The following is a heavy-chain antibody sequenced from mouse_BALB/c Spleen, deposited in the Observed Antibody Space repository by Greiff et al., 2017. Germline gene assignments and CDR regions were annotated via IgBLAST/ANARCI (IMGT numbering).Heavy chain of an antibody. D-gene: IGHD6-1*01. CDR1: GYSITSDYA. J-gene: IGHJ3*01. CDR2: ISYSGST. Sequence: EVMLVESGPGLVKPSQSLSLTCTVTGYSITSDYAWNWIRQFPGNKLEWMGYISYSGSTSYNPSLKSRISITRDTSKNQFFLQLNSVTTEDTATYYCARGAYTSFAYWGQGTLVTVSA. CDR3: ARGAYTSFAY. V-gene: IGHV3-2*02.